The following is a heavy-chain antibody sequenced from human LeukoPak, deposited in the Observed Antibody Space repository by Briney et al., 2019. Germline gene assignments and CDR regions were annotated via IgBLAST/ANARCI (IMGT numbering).Heavy chain of an antibody. V-gene: IGHV1-2*02. CDR3: ARGQFLEWLSIIIDY. CDR2: INPNSGGT. D-gene: IGHD3-3*01. Sequence: GASVKVSCKASGYTFTGYYMYWVRQAPGQGLEWMGWINPNSGGTNYAQKFQGRVTMIRDTSITTAYMELSRLRSDDTAVYYCARGQFLEWLSIIIDYWGQGTLVTVSS. CDR1: GYTFTGYY. J-gene: IGHJ4*02.